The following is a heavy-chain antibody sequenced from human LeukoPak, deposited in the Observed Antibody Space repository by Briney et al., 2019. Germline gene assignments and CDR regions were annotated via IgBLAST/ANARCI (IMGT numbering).Heavy chain of an antibody. Sequence: GGSLRLSCAASGFTFSSCGMNWARQAPGKGLEWVSYISSSGSTIQYADSVEGRFTISRDDAKNSLYLQMNSLRAEDTAVYYCARVTAVAPPWVYWGQGTQVTVSS. V-gene: IGHV3-48*04. CDR1: GFTFSSCG. CDR3: ARVTAVAPPWVY. D-gene: IGHD6-19*01. CDR2: ISSSGSTI. J-gene: IGHJ4*02.